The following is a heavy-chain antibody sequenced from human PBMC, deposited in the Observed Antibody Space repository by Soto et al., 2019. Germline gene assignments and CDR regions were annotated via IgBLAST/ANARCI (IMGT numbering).Heavy chain of an antibody. D-gene: IGHD4-17*01. CDR2: IIPIFGTA. CDR3: AREPRGYGGNYGS. V-gene: IGHV1-69*01. J-gene: IGHJ4*02. Sequence: QVQLVQSGAEVKKPGSSVKVSCKASGGTFSSYAISWVRQAPGQGLEWMGGIIPIFGTANYAQKFQGRVTITADESTSTAYMEQRSLKSEDTAVYYCAREPRGYGGNYGSWGQGTLVTASS. CDR1: GGTFSSYA.